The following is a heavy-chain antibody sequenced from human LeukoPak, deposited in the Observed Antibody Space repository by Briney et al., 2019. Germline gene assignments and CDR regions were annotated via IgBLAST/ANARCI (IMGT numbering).Heavy chain of an antibody. CDR2: ISSNGGST. D-gene: IGHD3-10*01. CDR3: VEDFSHTMVRGDVDP. Sequence: QPGGSLRLSCSASGFTFSSYAMHWVRQAPGKGLEYVSAISSNGGSTYYADSVKGRFTISRDNSKNTLYLQMSSLRAEDTAVYYCVEDFSHTMVRGDVDPWGQGTLVTVSS. CDR1: GFTFSSYA. V-gene: IGHV3-64D*06. J-gene: IGHJ5*02.